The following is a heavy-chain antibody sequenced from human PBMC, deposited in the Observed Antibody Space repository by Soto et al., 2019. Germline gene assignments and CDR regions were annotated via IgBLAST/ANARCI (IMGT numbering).Heavy chain of an antibody. Sequence: QVQLVESGGGVVQPGRSLRLSCAASGFTFSSYGMHWVRQAPGKGLEWVAVISYDGSNKYYADSVKGRFTISRDNSKNTLYLQMNSMRAEDTAVYFCAKDRYDAFDIWGQGTMVTVSS. J-gene: IGHJ3*02. V-gene: IGHV3-30*18. CDR3: AKDRYDAFDI. CDR2: ISYDGSNK. CDR1: GFTFSSYG.